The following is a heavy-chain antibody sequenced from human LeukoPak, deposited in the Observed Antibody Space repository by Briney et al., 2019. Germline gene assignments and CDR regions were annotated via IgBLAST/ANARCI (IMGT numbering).Heavy chain of an antibody. V-gene: IGHV3-21*01. CDR3: ARDSHYDYVWGNYRSSYFDY. CDR1: GFTFSSYG. Sequence: PGGTLRLSCAASGFTFSSYGMNWVRQAPGKGLEWVSSISSSSTYIYYADSVKGRFTISRDNAKNSLYLQMNSLRAEDTAVYYCARDSHYDYVWGNYRSSYFDYWGQGTLVTVSS. D-gene: IGHD3-16*02. J-gene: IGHJ4*02. CDR2: ISSSSTYI.